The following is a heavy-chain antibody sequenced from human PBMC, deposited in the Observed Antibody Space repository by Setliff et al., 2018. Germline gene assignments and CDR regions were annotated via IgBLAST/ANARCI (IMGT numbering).Heavy chain of an antibody. CDR2: ISHGVST. Sequence: PSETLSLTCTVSGASVTSFDYYWSWIRQPPGKGLEYIGHISHGVSTSYSPSLKSRLSTSADTSKNQFSLKLTSVTAADTAVYYCARTHCTTTSCFYFHYWGQGTVVTVSS. CDR1: GASVTSFDYY. V-gene: IGHV4-30-4*01. J-gene: IGHJ4*02. CDR3: ARTHCTTTSCFYFHY. D-gene: IGHD2-2*01.